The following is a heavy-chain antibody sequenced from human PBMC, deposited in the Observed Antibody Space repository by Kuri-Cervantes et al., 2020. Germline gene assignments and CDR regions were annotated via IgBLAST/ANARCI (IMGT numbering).Heavy chain of an antibody. D-gene: IGHD5-18*01. CDR2: IGWNTGSI. Sequence: SLKISCAASGFTFGDYAMHWVRQTPGKGLEWVSGIGWNTGSIGYAGSVKGRFTISRDNAKNSLYLQMNSLRAEDTAVYYCARDYKGYSYGFTLWGQGTLVTVSS. V-gene: IGHV3-9*01. J-gene: IGHJ4*02. CDR1: GFTFGDYA. CDR3: ARDYKGYSYGFTL.